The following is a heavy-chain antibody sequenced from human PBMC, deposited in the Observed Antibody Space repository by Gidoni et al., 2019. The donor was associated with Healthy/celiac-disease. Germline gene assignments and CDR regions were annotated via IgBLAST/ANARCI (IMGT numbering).Heavy chain of an antibody. J-gene: IGHJ4*02. CDR1: GFTFRSYA. D-gene: IGHD2-15*01. V-gene: IGHV3-30-3*01. Sequence: QVQLVESGGGVVQPGRSLRLSCAASGFTFRSYAMHWVRQAPGKGLELVAVISYDGSNKYYADAVKGRFTISRDNSKNTLYLQMNSLRAEDTAVYYCARSNPGYCSGGSCYWGAFDYWGQGTLVTVSS. CDR3: ARSNPGYCSGGSCYWGAFDY. CDR2: ISYDGSNK.